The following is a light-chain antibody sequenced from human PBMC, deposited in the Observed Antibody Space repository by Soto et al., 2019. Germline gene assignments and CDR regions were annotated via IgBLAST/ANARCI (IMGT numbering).Light chain of an antibody. CDR1: SSDVGGYKY. Sequence: QSALTQPASVSGSPGQSITISCTGTSSDVGGYKYVSWFQQHPGKAPKLIIYEVNSRPSGVSNRFSGSKSGNTASLTISGLQAEDEADYYCSSYTSSTGVFGGGTKLTVL. V-gene: IGLV2-14*01. CDR3: SSYTSSTGV. J-gene: IGLJ3*02. CDR2: EVN.